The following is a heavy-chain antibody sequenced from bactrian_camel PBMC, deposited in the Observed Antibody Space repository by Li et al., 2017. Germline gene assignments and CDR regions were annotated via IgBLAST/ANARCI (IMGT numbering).Heavy chain of an antibody. Sequence: HVQLVESGGGSVQSGGSMRLSCPVSGYIVTNYSMGWFRQELGKQREGVAAIDADGTTTYADSVKGRFTISRDNAANTVYLQLDSVKTEDTAMYYCISPHFYYGPQGTQVTVS. CDR1: GYIVTNYS. D-gene: IGHD5*01. V-gene: IGHV3S53*01. J-gene: IGHJ4*01. CDR2: IDADGTT.